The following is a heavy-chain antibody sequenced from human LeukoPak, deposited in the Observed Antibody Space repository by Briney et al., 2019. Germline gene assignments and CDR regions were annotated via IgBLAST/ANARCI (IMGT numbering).Heavy chain of an antibody. CDR3: ARDLGGSYYGDFDY. CDR2: IYYSGST. Sequence: SETLSLTCTVSGVSISSYYWSWIRQPPGKGLEWVGYIYYSGSTNYNPSLKSRVTISVDTSKNQFSLKLSSVTAADTAVYYCARDLGGSYYGDFDYWGQGTLVTVSS. J-gene: IGHJ4*02. D-gene: IGHD1-26*01. V-gene: IGHV4-59*01. CDR1: GVSISSYY.